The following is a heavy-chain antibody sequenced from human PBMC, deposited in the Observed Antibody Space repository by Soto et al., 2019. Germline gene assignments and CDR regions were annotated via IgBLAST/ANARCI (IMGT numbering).Heavy chain of an antibody. CDR3: ARGDYGDYQFDY. J-gene: IGHJ4*02. Sequence: SETLSLTCAVYGGSFSGYYWSWIRQPPGKGLEWIGEINHSGSTNYNPSLKSRVTISVDTSKNQFSLKLSSVTAADTAVYYCARGDYGDYQFDYWGQGTLVTVSS. CDR1: GGSFSGYY. V-gene: IGHV4-34*01. CDR2: INHSGST. D-gene: IGHD4-17*01.